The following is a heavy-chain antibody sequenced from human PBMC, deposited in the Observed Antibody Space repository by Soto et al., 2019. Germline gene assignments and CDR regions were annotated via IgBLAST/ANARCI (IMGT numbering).Heavy chain of an antibody. Sequence: GGSLRLSCAASGFTFSSYAMHWVRQAPGKGLEWVAVISYDGSNKYYADSVKGRFTISRDNSKNTLYLQMNSLRAEDTAVYYCARASGGIVVVITSRYFDYWGKGTLVTVSS. CDR2: ISYDGSNK. D-gene: IGHD3-22*01. V-gene: IGHV3-30-3*01. J-gene: IGHJ4*02. CDR1: GFTFSSYA. CDR3: ARASGGIVVVITSRYFDY.